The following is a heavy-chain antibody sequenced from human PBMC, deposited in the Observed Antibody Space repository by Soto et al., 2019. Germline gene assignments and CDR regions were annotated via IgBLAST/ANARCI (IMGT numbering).Heavy chain of an antibody. D-gene: IGHD4-17*01. CDR2: VSFDGSNE. Sequence: QVQLVESGGGVVQPGGSLRLSCSASGFTFSRYAMHWVRQAPGEGLDWVAVVSFDGSNEYYAESVRGRFTSSRDTSKNTLYLQMNSLRPEDTAVYFCARPRMTTTTRYHGMDVWGRGTTVTVSS. CDR1: GFTFSRYA. V-gene: IGHV3-30-3*01. J-gene: IGHJ6*02. CDR3: ARPRMTTTTRYHGMDV.